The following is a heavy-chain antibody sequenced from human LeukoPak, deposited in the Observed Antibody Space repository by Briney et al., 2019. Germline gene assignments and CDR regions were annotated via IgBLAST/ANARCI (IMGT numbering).Heavy chain of an antibody. Sequence: TAGGSLRLSCAASGFAFSSYSMNWVRQAPGKGLEWVSSISSGSSYIYYADSVKGRFTISRDNAKNSLYLQMNSLRAEDTAVYYCARRFLDYYPDWGQGTLVTVSS. CDR3: ARRFLDYYPD. V-gene: IGHV3-21*01. CDR2: ISSGSSYI. D-gene: IGHD3-3*01. J-gene: IGHJ4*02. CDR1: GFAFSSYS.